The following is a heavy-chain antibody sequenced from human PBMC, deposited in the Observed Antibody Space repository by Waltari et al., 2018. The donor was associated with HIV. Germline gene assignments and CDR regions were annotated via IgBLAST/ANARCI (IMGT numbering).Heavy chain of an antibody. CDR3: ARRQVWLPRNWFGP. CDR1: GYSIGRGYY. J-gene: IGHJ5*02. Sequence: QVQLQESGPGLVKPSETLSLTCGVSGYSIGRGYYWGWIRQPPGKGLEWIGYMFHGGNTYFNPSFRSRVTISRDTAKTQFSLRLSCVTASDTAVYYCARRQVWLPRNWFGPWGQGTLVSVFS. D-gene: IGHD5-18*01. CDR2: MFHGGNT. V-gene: IGHV4-38-2*01.